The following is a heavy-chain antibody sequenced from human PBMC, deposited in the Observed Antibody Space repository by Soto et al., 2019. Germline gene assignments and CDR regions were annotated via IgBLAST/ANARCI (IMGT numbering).Heavy chain of an antibody. CDR1: AYTFTSYA. CDR2: MNAGNGNT. D-gene: IGHD3-22*01. Sequence: LVKVSCRASAYTFTSYAMNWVRQAPGQRLEWMGWMNAGNGNTKYSQKFQGRVTITRDASASTAYMELSSLRSEDTAVYYCARVRSGYYVDFFDYWGQGTLVTASS. V-gene: IGHV1-3*01. J-gene: IGHJ4*02. CDR3: ARVRSGYYVDFFDY.